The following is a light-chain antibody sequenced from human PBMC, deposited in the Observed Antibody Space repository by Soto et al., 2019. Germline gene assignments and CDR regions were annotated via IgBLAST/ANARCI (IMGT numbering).Light chain of an antibody. CDR3: AAGDDSLNGVV. Sequence: QSVLTQPPSASGTPGQRVTISCSGSSSNIGSNTVNWYQQLPGTAPKVLIYSNNQRPSGVPDRFSGSKSGTSASLAISGLHAEDEADDYCAAGDDSLNGVVFGGGTKLTVL. CDR1: SSNIGSNT. V-gene: IGLV1-44*01. J-gene: IGLJ2*01. CDR2: SNN.